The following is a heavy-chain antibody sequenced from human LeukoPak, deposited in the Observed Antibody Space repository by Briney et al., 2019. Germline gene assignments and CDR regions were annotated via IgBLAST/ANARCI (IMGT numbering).Heavy chain of an antibody. CDR2: ISGSGGST. CDR1: GFTFSSFA. Sequence: PGGSLRLSCLASGFTFSSFAMSWVRQAPGKGLEWVSGISGSGGSTYYADSMKGRFTISRDNSKNTLYLQINSLRAEDTAVYYCAKDFSVGVTMIRGPFDPWGQGTLVTVSS. V-gene: IGHV3-23*01. D-gene: IGHD3-10*01. J-gene: IGHJ5*02. CDR3: AKDFSVGVTMIRGPFDP.